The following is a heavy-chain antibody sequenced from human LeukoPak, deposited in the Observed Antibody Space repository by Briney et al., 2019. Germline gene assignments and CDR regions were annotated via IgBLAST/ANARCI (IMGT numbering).Heavy chain of an antibody. Sequence: ASVKVSCKASGYTFTSYGISWVRQAPGQGLEWMGWISAYNGNTNYAQKLQGRVTMTTDTSTSTAYMELRSLRSEDTAVYYCARGVHIAARPGNGPLYYYYMDVWGKGTTVTVSS. CDR3: ARGVHIAARPGNGPLYYYYMDV. V-gene: IGHV1-18*01. CDR1: GYTFTSYG. CDR2: ISAYNGNT. D-gene: IGHD6-6*01. J-gene: IGHJ6*03.